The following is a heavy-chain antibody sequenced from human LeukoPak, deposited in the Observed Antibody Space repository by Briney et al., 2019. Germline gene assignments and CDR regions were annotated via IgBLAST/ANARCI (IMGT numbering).Heavy chain of an antibody. CDR1: GGSISSYY. J-gene: IGHJ4*02. D-gene: IGHD3-22*01. V-gene: IGHV4-59*01. Sequence: SETLSLTCTVSGGSISSYYWSWIRQPPGKGLEWIGYIYYSGSTNYNPSLKSRVTISVDTSKNQFSLKLSSVTAADTAVYYCARAQYYYDSSGYYPLLDYWGQGTLVTVSP. CDR2: IYYSGST. CDR3: ARAQYYYDSSGYYPLLDY.